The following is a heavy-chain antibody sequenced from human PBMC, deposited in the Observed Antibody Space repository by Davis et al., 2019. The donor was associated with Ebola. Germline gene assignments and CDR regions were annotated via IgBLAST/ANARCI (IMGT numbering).Heavy chain of an antibody. D-gene: IGHD5-12*01. CDR3: TTPGGQDSGYDVFDI. Sequence: AASVKVSCKASGYTFTNYYMHWVRQAPGHGLERMGLINPNDGRTIYAQKFQGRVTVTRDTPTTTVYMDLSSLRSEDTALYYCTTPGGQDSGYDVFDIWGQGTMVTVSS. V-gene: IGHV1-46*03. J-gene: IGHJ3*02. CDR2: INPNDGRT. CDR1: GYTFTNYY.